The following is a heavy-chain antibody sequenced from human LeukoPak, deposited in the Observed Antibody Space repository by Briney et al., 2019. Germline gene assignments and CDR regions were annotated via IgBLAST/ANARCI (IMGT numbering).Heavy chain of an antibody. Sequence: ASVKVSCKASGGTFSSYAISWVRQAPGKGLEWMGGFDPEDGETIYAQKFQGRVTMTEDTSTDTAYMELSSLRSEDTAVYYCATGDWRYDYWGQGTLVTVSS. CDR1: GGTFSSYA. D-gene: IGHD3/OR15-3a*01. J-gene: IGHJ4*02. CDR3: ATGDWRYDY. CDR2: FDPEDGET. V-gene: IGHV1-24*01.